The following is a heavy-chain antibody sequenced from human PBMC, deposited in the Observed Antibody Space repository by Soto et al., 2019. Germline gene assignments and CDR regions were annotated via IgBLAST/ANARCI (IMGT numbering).Heavy chain of an antibody. D-gene: IGHD3-9*01. CDR1: GFTFSSYG. Sequence: GGSLRLSCAASGFTFSSYGMHWVRQAPGKGLEWVAVISHDGSNKYYADSVKGRFTISRDNSKNTLYLQMNSLRAEDTAVYYCANGGLRYFDWLPLDYYHYGMDVWGQGTTVTVSS. CDR3: ANGGLRYFDWLPLDYYHYGMDV. CDR2: ISHDGSNK. V-gene: IGHV3-30*18. J-gene: IGHJ6*02.